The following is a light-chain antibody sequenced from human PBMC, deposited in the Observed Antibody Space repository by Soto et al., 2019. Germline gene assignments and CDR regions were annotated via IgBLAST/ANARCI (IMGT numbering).Light chain of an antibody. Sequence: QSALTQPPSVSGSPGQSVTISCTGTSSDVGSYNRVSWYQQPPGTASKLMIYDVSNRPSGVPDRFSASKSGNTASLTISGLKAEDEADYYCSSYTSSNTYVFGTGTKLTVL. CDR1: SSDVGSYNR. CDR3: SSYTSSNTYV. J-gene: IGLJ1*01. V-gene: IGLV2-18*02. CDR2: DVS.